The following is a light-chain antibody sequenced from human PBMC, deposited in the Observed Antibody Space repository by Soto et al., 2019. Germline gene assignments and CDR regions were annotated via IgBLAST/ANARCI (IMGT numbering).Light chain of an antibody. V-gene: IGLV1-40*01. CDR2: DVT. J-gene: IGLJ1*01. CDR3: SSYTRTSTYV. Sequence: QSVLTQPPSESGAPGQRVTISCTGSSSNIGSTYDVQWYQQLPGTAPSLMIYDVTNRPSGVSNRFSGSKSGNTASLTISGLQAEDEADYYCSSYTRTSTYVFGAGTKVTVL. CDR1: SSNIGSTYD.